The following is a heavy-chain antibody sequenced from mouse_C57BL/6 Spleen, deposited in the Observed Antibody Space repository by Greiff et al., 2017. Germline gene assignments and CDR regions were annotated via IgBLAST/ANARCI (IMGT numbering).Heavy chain of an antibody. V-gene: IGHV1-64*01. CDR1: GYTFTSYW. Sequence: QVQLKQPGAELVKPGASVKLSCKASGYTFTSYWMHWVKQRPGQGLEWIGMIHPNSGSTNYNEKFKSKATLTVDKSSSTAYMQLSSLTSEDSAVYYCATTVVASHWYFDVWGTGTTVTVSS. D-gene: IGHD1-1*01. CDR3: ATTVVASHWYFDV. J-gene: IGHJ1*03. CDR2: IHPNSGST.